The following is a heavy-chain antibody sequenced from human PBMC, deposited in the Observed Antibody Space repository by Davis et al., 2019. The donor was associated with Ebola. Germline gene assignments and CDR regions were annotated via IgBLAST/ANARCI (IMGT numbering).Heavy chain of an antibody. Sequence: PGGSLRLSCAASGSSFHTYTINWFRQAPGRGLEWLAVISTDGSTTFYADSVKSRFTISRDNSKNTLSLQMNSLDTEDTAVYYCAGAVAGTEDFQYWGQGTLVTVSS. CDR1: GSSFHTYT. V-gene: IGHV3-30*04. J-gene: IGHJ4*02. CDR2: ISTDGSTT. D-gene: IGHD6-19*01. CDR3: AGAVAGTEDFQY.